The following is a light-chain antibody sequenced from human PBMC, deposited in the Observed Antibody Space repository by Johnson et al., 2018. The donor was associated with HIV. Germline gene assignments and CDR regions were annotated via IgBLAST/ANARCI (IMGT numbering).Light chain of an antibody. Sequence: QSVLTQPPSVPAAPGQKVTISCSGSSSNIGNNYVSWYQQLPGTAPKLLIYDNNKRPSGIPDRFSGSKSGTSATLGITGLQTGDEADYYCGTWDSSLSFYVCGTGTQVTVL. J-gene: IGLJ1*01. V-gene: IGLV1-51*01. CDR3: GTWDSSLSFYV. CDR1: SSNIGNNY. CDR2: DNN.